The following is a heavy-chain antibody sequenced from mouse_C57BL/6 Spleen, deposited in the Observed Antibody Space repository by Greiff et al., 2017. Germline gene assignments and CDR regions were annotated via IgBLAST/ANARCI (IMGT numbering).Heavy chain of an antibody. CDR1: GFSLTSYG. V-gene: IGHV2-2*01. Sequence: VQLQQSGPGLVQPSQSLSITCTVSGFSLTSYGVHWVRQSPGKGLEWLGVIWSGGSTDYNAAFISRLSISKDNSKSQVFFKMNSLQADDTAIYYCASESPLYSNYLFAYWGQGTLVTVSA. CDR2: IWSGGST. CDR3: ASESPLYSNYLFAY. J-gene: IGHJ3*01. D-gene: IGHD2-5*01.